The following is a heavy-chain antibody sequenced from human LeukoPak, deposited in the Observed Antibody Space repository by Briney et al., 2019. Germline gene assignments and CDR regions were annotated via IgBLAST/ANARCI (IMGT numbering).Heavy chain of an antibody. Sequence: APLTVSCKASGYTFTSYCMHWVRQAPGQGLEWMGIINPSGGSTSYAQKFQGRVTMTRDMSTSTVYMELSSLRSEDTAVYYCASQYYYDSSGYYSAFDIWGQGTMVTVSS. D-gene: IGHD3-22*01. V-gene: IGHV1-46*01. CDR2: INPSGGST. CDR1: GYTFTSYC. J-gene: IGHJ3*02. CDR3: ASQYYYDSSGYYSAFDI.